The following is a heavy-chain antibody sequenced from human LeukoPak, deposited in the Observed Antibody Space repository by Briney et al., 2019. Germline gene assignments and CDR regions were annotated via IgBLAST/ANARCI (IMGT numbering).Heavy chain of an antibody. CDR3: ARDRADGAKSPFTGYYYGMDV. CDR1: GFTFSSYS. V-gene: IGHV3-66*01. J-gene: IGHJ6*02. D-gene: IGHD4-17*01. CDR2: IYSGGST. Sequence: PGGSLRLSCAASGFTFSSYSMNWVRQAPGKGLEWVSVIYSGGSTYYADSVKGRFTISRDNSKNTLYLQMNSLRAEDTAVYYCARDRADGAKSPFTGYYYGMDVWGQGTTVTVSS.